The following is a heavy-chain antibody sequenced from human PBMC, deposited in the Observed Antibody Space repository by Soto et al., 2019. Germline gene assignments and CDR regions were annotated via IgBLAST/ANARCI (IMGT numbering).Heavy chain of an antibody. CDR2: ISAYNGNT. D-gene: IGHD2-15*01. Sequence: ASVKVSCKASGGTFSSYAISWVRQAPGQGLEWMGGISAYNGNTNYAQKLQGRVTMTTDTSTSTAYMELRSLRSDDTAVYYCARSPRPRWYFDYWGQGTLVTVSS. J-gene: IGHJ4*02. CDR3: ARSPRPRWYFDY. CDR1: GGTFSSYA. V-gene: IGHV1-18*01.